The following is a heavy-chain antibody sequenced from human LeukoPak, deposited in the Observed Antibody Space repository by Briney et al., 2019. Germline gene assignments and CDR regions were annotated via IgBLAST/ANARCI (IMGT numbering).Heavy chain of an antibody. D-gene: IGHD3-16*01. J-gene: IGHJ4*02. Sequence: SETLSLTCTVSGDSISSRSHYWAWIRESPGKGLEWIGSIFYTGSGYYNPSLESRVTMSLDTSKNQISLKLTSVTAADTAVYYCARKTCFWYFDSWGQGTLVTVSS. V-gene: IGHV4-39*01. CDR3: ARKTCFWYFDS. CDR1: GDSISSRSHY. CDR2: IFYTGSG.